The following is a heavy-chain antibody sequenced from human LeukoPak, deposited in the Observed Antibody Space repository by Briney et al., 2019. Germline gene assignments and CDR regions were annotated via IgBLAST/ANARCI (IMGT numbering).Heavy chain of an antibody. V-gene: IGHV3-11*01. CDR3: ASTDYGGNSYYFDY. J-gene: IGHJ4*02. CDR1: GFTFSDYY. Sequence: GGSLRLSCAAYGFTFSDYYMSWIRQAPGKGLEWVSYISSSGSTIYYADSVKGRFTISRDNAKNSLYLQMNSLRAEDTAVYYCASTDYGGNSYYFDYWGQGTLVTVSS. D-gene: IGHD4-23*01. CDR2: ISSSGSTI.